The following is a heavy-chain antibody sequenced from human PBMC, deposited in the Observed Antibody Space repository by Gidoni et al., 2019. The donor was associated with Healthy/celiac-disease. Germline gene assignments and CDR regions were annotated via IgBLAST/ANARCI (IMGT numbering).Heavy chain of an antibody. CDR2: INHSGST. CDR3: ASGGVVVPATRFDP. V-gene: IGHV4-34*01. D-gene: IGHD2-2*01. J-gene: IGHJ5*02. CDR1: GGSFSGYY. Sequence: QVQLQQWGAGLLKPSEPLSLTCAVYGGSFSGYYWSWIRQPPGKGLEWIGEINHSGSTNYNPSLKSRVTISVDTSKNQFSLKLSSVTAADTAVYYCASGGVVVPATRFDPWGQGTLVTVSS.